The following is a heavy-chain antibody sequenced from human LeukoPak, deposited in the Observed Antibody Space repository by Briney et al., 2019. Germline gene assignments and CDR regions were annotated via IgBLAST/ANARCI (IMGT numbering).Heavy chain of an antibody. Sequence: GASVKVSCKASGYTFTTYAINWVRQAPGQGLEWMGWVNTDSGNPTYAQGFTGRFVFSVDTSVSTAYLQISSLKAEDAAVYYCARVIGYCSRNSCYTAYWGQGTLVTVSS. CDR2: VNTDSGNP. CDR1: GYTFTTYA. CDR3: ARVIGYCSRNSCYTAY. V-gene: IGHV7-4-1*02. J-gene: IGHJ4*02. D-gene: IGHD2-2*02.